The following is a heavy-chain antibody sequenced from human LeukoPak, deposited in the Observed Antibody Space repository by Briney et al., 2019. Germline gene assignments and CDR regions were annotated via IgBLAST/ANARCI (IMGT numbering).Heavy chain of an antibody. Sequence: GGSLRLSCAASGFTFSSYWMHWVRQAPGKGLVWVSHITTDGSSTTYADSVKGRFTISRDNAKNTLYLQMNSLRAEDTAVHYCARDDGSYYVWGQGALVTVSS. V-gene: IGHV3-74*01. D-gene: IGHD1-26*01. CDR2: ITTDGSST. CDR3: ARDDGSYYV. CDR1: GFTFSSYW. J-gene: IGHJ4*02.